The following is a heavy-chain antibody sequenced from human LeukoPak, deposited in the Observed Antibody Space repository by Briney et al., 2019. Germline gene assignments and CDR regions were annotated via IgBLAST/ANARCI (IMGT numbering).Heavy chain of an antibody. CDR1: GFTFSSYE. CDR3: ATGGWLLSY. CDR2: IGSSGSTI. J-gene: IGHJ4*02. D-gene: IGHD3-9*01. V-gene: IGHV3-48*03. Sequence: PGGSLRLSCAASGFTFSSYEMNWVRQAPGKGLEWVSYIGSSGSTIYYADSVKGRFTISRDNAKNSLYLQMNKLRAEDTAVYYCATGGWLLSYWGQGSLVTVSS.